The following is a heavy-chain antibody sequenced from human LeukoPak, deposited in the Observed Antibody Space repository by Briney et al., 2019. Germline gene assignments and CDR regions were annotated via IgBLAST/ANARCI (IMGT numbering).Heavy chain of an antibody. CDR3: ARPYGSGSYYNSPLDY. CDR1: GYTFTSYG. D-gene: IGHD3-10*01. Sequence: ASVKVSCKASGYTFTSYGISWVRQAPGQGLEWTGWISAYNGNTNYAQKLQGRVTMTTDTSTSTAYMELRSLRSDDTAVYYCARPYGSGSYYNSPLDYWGQGTLVTVSS. CDR2: ISAYNGNT. V-gene: IGHV1-18*04. J-gene: IGHJ4*02.